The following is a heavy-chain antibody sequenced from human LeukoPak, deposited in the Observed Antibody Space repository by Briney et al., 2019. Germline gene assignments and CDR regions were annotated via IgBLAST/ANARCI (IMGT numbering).Heavy chain of an antibody. CDR3: ARERQDTIVHSGAFDI. Sequence: PGGSLRLSRAASGFTFSTYFMHWVRQAPGKGLEWVAVIASDGSHTFYVESVKGRFTISRDNSKNTLYLQMNSLRAEDTAVYFCARERQDTIVHSGAFDIWGQGTIVTVSP. V-gene: IGHV3-30-3*01. D-gene: IGHD3-10*01. J-gene: IGHJ3*02. CDR1: GFTFSTYF. CDR2: IASDGSHT.